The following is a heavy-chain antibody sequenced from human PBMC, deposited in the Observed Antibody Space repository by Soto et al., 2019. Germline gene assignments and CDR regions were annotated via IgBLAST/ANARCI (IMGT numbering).Heavy chain of an antibody. CDR2: ISSSSSYI. CDR1: GFTFSSYS. J-gene: IGHJ3*02. Sequence: GGSLRLSCAASGFTFSSYSMNWVRQAPGKGLEWVSSISSSSSYIYYADSVKGRFTSSRDNAKNSLYLQMNNLRAEDTAGYYCAADYMYAFHIWAQRTMVTVSS. D-gene: IGHD3-16*01. V-gene: IGHV3-21*01. CDR3: AADYMYAFHI.